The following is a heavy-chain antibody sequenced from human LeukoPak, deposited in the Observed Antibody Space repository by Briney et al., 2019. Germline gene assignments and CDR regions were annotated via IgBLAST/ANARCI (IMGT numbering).Heavy chain of an antibody. CDR3: ATYYSGSGGFTTQFDH. Sequence: ASVTVSCKTSSSTFSTYGITWVRQAPGQGLEWMGWINTHKGNTYYAREFQDRVSMATDASTTTAYMELRSLRSDDTAIYYCATYYSGSGGFTTQFDHWGQGTLVTVSS. J-gene: IGHJ4*02. D-gene: IGHD3-10*01. V-gene: IGHV1-18*04. CDR2: INTHKGNT. CDR1: SSTFSTYG.